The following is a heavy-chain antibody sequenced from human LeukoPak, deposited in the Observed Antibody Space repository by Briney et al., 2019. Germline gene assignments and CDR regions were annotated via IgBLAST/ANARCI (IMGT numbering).Heavy chain of an antibody. V-gene: IGHV3-48*01. J-gene: IGHJ4*02. Sequence: GGSLRLSCAASGFTFSSYSMNWVRQAPGKGLEWVSYISSSSSTIYYADSVKGRFTISRDNAKNSLYLQMNSLKTEDTAVYYCTTSVRGVTEKENFDYWGQGTLVTVSS. CDR3: TTSVRGVTEKENFDY. D-gene: IGHD3-10*01. CDR1: GFTFSSYS. CDR2: ISSSSSTI.